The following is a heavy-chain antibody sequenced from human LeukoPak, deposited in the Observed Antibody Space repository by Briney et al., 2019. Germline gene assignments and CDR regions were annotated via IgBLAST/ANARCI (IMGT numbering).Heavy chain of an antibody. CDR1: GGTFSSYA. D-gene: IGHD3-22*01. V-gene: IGHV1-8*02. CDR2: ISAYNGNT. J-gene: IGHJ4*02. CDR3: ARGLWYYDSTWGFDY. Sequence: ASVKVSCTASGGTFSSYAISWVRQAPGQGLEWMGWISAYNGNTNYAQKFQGRVTMTRNTSISTAYMELSSLRSEDTAVYYCARGLWYYDSTWGFDYWGQGTLVTVSS.